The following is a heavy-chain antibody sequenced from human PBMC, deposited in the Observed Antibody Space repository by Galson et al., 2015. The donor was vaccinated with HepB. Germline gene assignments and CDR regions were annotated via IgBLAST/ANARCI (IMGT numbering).Heavy chain of an antibody. CDR3: ASPLSRTTGTTYYYYYMDV. V-gene: IGHV1-69*01. CDR1: GGTFSSYA. D-gene: IGHD1-1*01. CDR2: IIPIFGTA. J-gene: IGHJ6*03. Sequence: SCKASGGTFSSYAISWVRQAPGQGLEWMGGIIPIFGTANYAQKFQGRVTITADESTSTAYMELSSLRSEDTAVYYCASPLSRTTGTTYYYYYMDVWGKGTTVTVSS.